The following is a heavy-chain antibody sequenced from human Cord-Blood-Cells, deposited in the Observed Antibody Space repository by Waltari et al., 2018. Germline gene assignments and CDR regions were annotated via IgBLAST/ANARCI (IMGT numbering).Heavy chain of an antibody. J-gene: IGHJ4*02. CDR1: GGPFRSPA. Sequence: QVQLVKSGAEVKQPGSSVKVSCKAYGGPFRSPANSWVRQAPGQGLEWMGGIIPIFGTANYAQKFQGRVTITADESTSTAYMELSSLRSEDTAVYYCARAIAAAGSGWGYWGQGTLVTVSS. D-gene: IGHD6-13*01. CDR3: ARAIAAAGSGWGY. CDR2: IIPIFGTA. V-gene: IGHV1-69*01.